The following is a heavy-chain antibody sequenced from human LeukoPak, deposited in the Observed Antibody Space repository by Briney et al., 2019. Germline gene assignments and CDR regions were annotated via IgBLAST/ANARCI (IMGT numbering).Heavy chain of an antibody. CDR1: GFTFNTYN. J-gene: IGHJ4*02. CDR3: ARLYDGSAYHADHFNY. D-gene: IGHD3-22*01. V-gene: IGHV3-21*01. Sequence: GGSLRLSCAGSGFTFNTYNMNWVRQAPGKGLEWVSSISSSSSYIYYADSVKGRFTISRDNAKNSLYLQMNSLRAEDTAVYYCARLYDGSAYHADHFNYWGQGTLVIVSS. CDR2: ISSSSSYI.